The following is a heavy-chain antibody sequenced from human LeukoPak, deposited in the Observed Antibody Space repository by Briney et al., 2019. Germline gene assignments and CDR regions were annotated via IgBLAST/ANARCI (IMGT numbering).Heavy chain of an antibody. CDR3: ARELVSSGTGYFDL. CDR1: GFPFGNFG. CDR2: ITGSTTWT. J-gene: IGHJ2*01. V-gene: IGHV3-23*01. Sequence: PGGSLRLSCEPCGFPFGNFGMTWVRQAPGKGLQWVSGITGSTTWTYYAASVKGQFTVSRDNSQNTLHLQINSLRADDTAVYYCARELVSSGTGYFDLWGRGTLVTVSS. D-gene: IGHD3-10*02.